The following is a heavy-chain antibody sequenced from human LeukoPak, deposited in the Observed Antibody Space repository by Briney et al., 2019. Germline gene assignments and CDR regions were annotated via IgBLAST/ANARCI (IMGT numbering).Heavy chain of an antibody. CDR3: ARALTISGSYRGGAFDI. CDR2: IYSGGTT. D-gene: IGHD3-10*01. V-gene: IGHV3-66*01. J-gene: IGHJ3*02. CDR1: GLTVSSNY. Sequence: GGSLRLSCVASGLTVSSNYMSWVRQAPGKGLEWVSVIYSGGTTYYADSVKGRFTISRDNSKNTLYLQMNSLRAEDTAVYYCARALTISGSYRGGAFDIWGQGTMVTVSS.